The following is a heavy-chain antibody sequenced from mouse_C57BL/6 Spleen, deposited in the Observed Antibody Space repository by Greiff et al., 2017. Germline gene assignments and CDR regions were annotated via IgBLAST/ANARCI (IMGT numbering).Heavy chain of an antibody. V-gene: IGHV1-76*01. CDR3: ARGLINYFDY. D-gene: IGHD2-2*01. J-gene: IGHJ2*01. CDR1: GYTFTDYY. Sequence: QVQLQQSGAELVRPGASVKLSCKASGYTFTDYYINWVKQRPGQGLEWIARIYPGSGNTYYNEKFKGKATLTAEKSSSTAYMQLSSLTSEDSAVYFYARGLINYFDYWGQGTTLTVSS. CDR2: IYPGSGNT.